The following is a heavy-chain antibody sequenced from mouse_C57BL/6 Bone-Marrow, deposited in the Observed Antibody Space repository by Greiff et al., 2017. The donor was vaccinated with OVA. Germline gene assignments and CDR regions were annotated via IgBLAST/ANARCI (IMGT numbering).Heavy chain of an antibody. CDR1: GFSLSTFGMG. J-gene: IGHJ4*01. Sequence: QVTLKECGPGILQPSQTLSLTCSFSGFSLSTFGMGVGWIRQPSGKGLEWLAHIWWDDDKYYNPALKSRLTISKDTSKNQVFLKIANVDTADTATDYCARIRYYHYYYAMDYWGQGTSVTVSS. CDR2: IWWDDDK. D-gene: IGHD1-1*01. V-gene: IGHV8-8*01. CDR3: ARIRYYHYYYAMDY.